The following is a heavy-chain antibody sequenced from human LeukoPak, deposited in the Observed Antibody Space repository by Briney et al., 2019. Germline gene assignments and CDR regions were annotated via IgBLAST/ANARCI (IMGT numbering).Heavy chain of an antibody. Sequence: SVKVSCKASGGTFSSYAISWVRQAPGQGLEWMGGIIPIFGTANYAQKFQGRVTITTDESTSTAYMELSSLRSEDTAVYYCAREMLLPDYYDSSGLDAFDIWGQGTMATVSS. CDR3: AREMLLPDYYDSSGLDAFDI. V-gene: IGHV1-69*05. CDR1: GGTFSSYA. D-gene: IGHD3-22*01. CDR2: IIPIFGTA. J-gene: IGHJ3*02.